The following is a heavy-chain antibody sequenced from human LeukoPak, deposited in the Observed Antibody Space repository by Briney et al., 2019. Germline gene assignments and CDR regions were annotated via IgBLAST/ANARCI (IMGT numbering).Heavy chain of an antibody. V-gene: IGHV3-74*01. D-gene: IGHD6-6*01. CDR1: GFSLRGHW. CDR2: ISPTGSTT. Sequence: GGSLRLSCTASGFSLRGHWVHWARQLSGEGLGWVSRISPTGSTTSYADSVKGRFTVSRDNAKNTLYLQVNNLRAEDTAVYYCARGPNSNWSGLDFWGQGTLLTVSS. J-gene: IGHJ4*02. CDR3: ARGPNSNWSGLDF.